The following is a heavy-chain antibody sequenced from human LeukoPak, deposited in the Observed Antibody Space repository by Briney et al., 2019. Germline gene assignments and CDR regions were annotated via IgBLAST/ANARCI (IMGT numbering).Heavy chain of an antibody. CDR2: IGGGDFST. J-gene: IGHJ4*02. CDR1: GFNFNIYA. D-gene: IGHD2-8*01. CDR3: AKGNGYFDY. V-gene: IGHV3-23*01. Sequence: GGSLRLSCEASGFNFNIYAMSWARQAPGKGLGWVSAIGGGDFSTDYADSVKGRFTVSRDNSKNTLYLQLNSLRAEDTATYYCAKGNGYFDYWGQGALVTVSS.